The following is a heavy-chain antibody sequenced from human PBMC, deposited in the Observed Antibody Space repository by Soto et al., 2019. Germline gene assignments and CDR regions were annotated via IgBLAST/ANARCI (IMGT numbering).Heavy chain of an antibody. CDR2: INPGRGAT. V-gene: IGHV1-46*01. Sequence: QVQLVQSGAEVKKPGASVKVSCKASGYTFSDYYIHWVRQAPGEGFEWMGVINPGRGATTYAQKFQGRVSMTRDTSPSTVYMELSSRRSEDTAVYYCVRDREWGQLNPVDYLRQGTLVTVYS. D-gene: IGHD2-15*01. J-gene: IGHJ4*02. CDR3: VRDREWGQLNPVDY. CDR1: GYTFSDYY.